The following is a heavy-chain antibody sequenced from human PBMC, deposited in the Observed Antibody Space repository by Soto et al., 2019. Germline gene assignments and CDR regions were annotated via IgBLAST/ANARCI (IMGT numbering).Heavy chain of an antibody. D-gene: IGHD6-19*01. CDR1: GYGLTVDY. CDR3: ARGTGIAVTGTGAFDI. CDR2: INPNSGGT. Sequence: SLKGSCKTAGYGLTVDYVRWSRQTPGQGLEWMGWINPNSGGTDYAQKFQGWVTMTRDTSISTVYMELSRLKSDDTAMYYCARGTGIAVTGTGAFDIWGQGTMVTVSS. V-gene: IGHV1-2*04. J-gene: IGHJ3*02.